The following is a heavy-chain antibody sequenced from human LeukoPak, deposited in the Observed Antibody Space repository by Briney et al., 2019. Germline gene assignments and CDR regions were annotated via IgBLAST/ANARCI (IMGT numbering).Heavy chain of an antibody. V-gene: IGHV3-7*05. CDR1: GFTFSSYL. Sequence: GWSLRLSCAAAGFTFSSYLMSWVRPAPGKWVEWAANIKKDGSEKYYVDSVKGRFTVSRDNAKNSVDLQMNSLRAEDTAVYYCARDGIDYWGQGTLVTVSS. CDR2: IKKDGSEK. CDR3: ARDGIDY. J-gene: IGHJ4*02.